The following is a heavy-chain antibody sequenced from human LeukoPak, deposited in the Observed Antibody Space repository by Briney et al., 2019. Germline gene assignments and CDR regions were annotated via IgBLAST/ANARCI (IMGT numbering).Heavy chain of an antibody. CDR3: ARRSF. Sequence: SETLSLTCAVYGGSFSGYYGSWIRQPPGKGLEWIGEINHSGSTNYNPSLKSRVTISVDTSKNQFSLKLSSVTAADTAVYYCARRSFWSQGTLVTVSS. V-gene: IGHV4-34*01. CDR1: GGSFSGYY. CDR2: INHSGST. J-gene: IGHJ4*02.